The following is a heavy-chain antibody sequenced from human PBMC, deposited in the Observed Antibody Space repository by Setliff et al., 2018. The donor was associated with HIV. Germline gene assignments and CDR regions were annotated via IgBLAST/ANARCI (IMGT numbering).Heavy chain of an antibody. Sequence: SETLSLTCAVYGGSFSGYYWSWIRQSPGKGLEWIGEINHSGSTHYNPSLKSRVTISVDTSKNQFSLKLSSVTAADTAVYYCGNQAVVPADMDYYYYIDVWGKGTTVTVSS. J-gene: IGHJ6*03. D-gene: IGHD2-2*01. CDR3: GNQAVVPADMDYYYYIDV. CDR1: GGSFSGYY. V-gene: IGHV4-34*01. CDR2: INHSGST.